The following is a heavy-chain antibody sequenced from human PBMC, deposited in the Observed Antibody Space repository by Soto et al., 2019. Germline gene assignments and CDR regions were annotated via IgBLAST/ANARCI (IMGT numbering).Heavy chain of an antibody. V-gene: IGHV4-59*01. D-gene: IGHD3-22*01. CDR2: IYYRGSA. CDR1: GGSITSYD. CDR3: ARGPYYYDSSGYWDY. Sequence: SETQSLTCTVSGGSITSYDWSWIRQSPGKGLEWIGYIYYRGSANNNPSLKSRVTISIDTSKNQFSLKLTSVTAADTAVYYCARGPYYYDSSGYWDYWGQGTLVTVSS. J-gene: IGHJ4*02.